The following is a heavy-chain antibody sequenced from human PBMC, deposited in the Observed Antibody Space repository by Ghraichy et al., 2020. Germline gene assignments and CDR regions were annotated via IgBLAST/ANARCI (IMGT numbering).Heavy chain of an antibody. CDR1: GFSVSHYY. CDR3: ARNTEPDDRDWPYFDF. Sequence: GGSLRLSCAPSGFSVSHYYMSWVRQAPGKGLEWVSLIYTGGRTVYADSVKGRFTISRDSSKNTLYLQMSSLRPEDTAVYFCARNTEPDDRDWPYFDFWGQGTLVTVSS. D-gene: IGHD2-21*02. J-gene: IGHJ4*02. V-gene: IGHV3-53*01. CDR2: IYTGGRT.